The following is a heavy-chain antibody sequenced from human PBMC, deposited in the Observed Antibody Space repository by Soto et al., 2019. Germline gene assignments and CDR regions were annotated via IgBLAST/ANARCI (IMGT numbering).Heavy chain of an antibody. D-gene: IGHD3-16*01. CDR3: SADLPDWGAYAFDY. CDR2: VKSSANGGAI. V-gene: IGHV3-15*07. CDR1: GFTFNGAW. Sequence: GGSLRLSCAASGFTFNGAWMNWVRQAPGKGLEWVGRVKSSANGGAIDYAAPVEGRFTISRDDSKNTLYLQMNSLITEDTAFYYCSADLPDWGAYAFDYWGQGTLVTSPQ. J-gene: IGHJ4*02.